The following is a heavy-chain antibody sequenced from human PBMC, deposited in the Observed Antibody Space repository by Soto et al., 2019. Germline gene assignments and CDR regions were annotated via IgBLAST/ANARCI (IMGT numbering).Heavy chain of an antibody. D-gene: IGHD3-10*01. CDR3: AIARDQFGGQFAY. Sequence: QVQLQVSGPGLVKPSQTLSLTCSVSGTSLRSGGNYWSWIRQHPVKGLEWIGQIYHSGTAYYNPSLLRRVTISVDSSKSQFSLMLDSVTSADTAVYYCAIARDQFGGQFAYWGRGILVTVSS. CDR2: IYHSGTA. J-gene: IGHJ4*02. CDR1: GTSLRSGGNY. V-gene: IGHV4-31*03.